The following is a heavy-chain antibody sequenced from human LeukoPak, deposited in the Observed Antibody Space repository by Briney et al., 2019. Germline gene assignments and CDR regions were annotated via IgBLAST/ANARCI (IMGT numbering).Heavy chain of an antibody. CDR1: GGSISSSSYY. CDR3: ASPLMITFGGVIATDY. CDR2: IYYSGST. J-gene: IGHJ4*02. V-gene: IGHV4-39*01. D-gene: IGHD3-16*02. Sequence: SETLSLTCTVSGGSISSSSYYWGWIRQPPGKGLEWLGSIYYSGSTYYDPSLKRRVTISVDTSKNQFSLKLSSVTAADTAVYYCASPLMITFGGVIATDYWGQGTLVTVSS.